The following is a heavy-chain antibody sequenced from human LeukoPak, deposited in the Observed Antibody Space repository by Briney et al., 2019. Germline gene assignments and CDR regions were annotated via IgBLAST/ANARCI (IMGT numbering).Heavy chain of an antibody. CDR3: ARVGARRYCSSTSCFGYYYYMDV. Sequence: SETLSLTCTVAGGAINSGSYYWSWIRQPAGKGLEWMGRIYTSGSTSYNPSLKSRVTISVDTSKNQFSLKLSSVTAADTAVYYCARVGARRYCSSTSCFGYYYYMDVWGKGTTVTISS. CDR1: GGAINSGSYY. V-gene: IGHV4-61*02. CDR2: IYTSGST. J-gene: IGHJ6*03. D-gene: IGHD2-2*01.